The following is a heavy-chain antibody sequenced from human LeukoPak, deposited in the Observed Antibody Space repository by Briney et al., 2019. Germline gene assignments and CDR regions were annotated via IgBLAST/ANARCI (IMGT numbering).Heavy chain of an antibody. CDR1: GGSISSGGYY. V-gene: IGHV4-30-4*08. J-gene: IGHJ4*02. CDR3: ARLLYNYYDSQGGDY. CDR2: IYYSGST. Sequence: SETLSLTCTVSGGSISSGGYYWSWIRQPPGKGLEWIGYIYYSGSTYYNPSLKSRVTISVDTSKNQFSLKLSSVTAADTAVYYCARLLYNYYDSQGGDYWGQGTLVTVSS. D-gene: IGHD3-22*01.